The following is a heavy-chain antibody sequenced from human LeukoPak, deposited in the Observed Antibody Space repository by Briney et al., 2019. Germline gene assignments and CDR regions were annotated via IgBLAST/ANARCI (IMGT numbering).Heavy chain of an antibody. CDR1: GYSFTSYW. CDR2: IYPADSDT. D-gene: IGHD3-22*01. V-gene: IGHV5-51*01. J-gene: IGHJ4*02. CDR3: ARHRRNTMIGTASSRGFDY. Sequence: GESLKISCKASGYSFTSYWIGWVRQMPGEGLEWMGIIYPADSDTTYSPSFQGQVTISADKSISTAYLQWSSLKASDTAMYYCARHRRNTMIGTASSRGFDYWGQGTLVTVSS.